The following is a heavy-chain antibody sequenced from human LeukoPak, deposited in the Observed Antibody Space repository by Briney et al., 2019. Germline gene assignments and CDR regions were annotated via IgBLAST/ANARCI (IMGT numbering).Heavy chain of an antibody. D-gene: IGHD1-14*01. Sequence: ASVKVSCKASGGTFSSYAISWVRQAPGQGLEWMGGIIPIFGTANYAQKFQGRVTITTDESTSTAYMELSSLRSEDTAVYYCAREVSGDPELRYNWFDPWGQGTLVTVSS. CDR1: GGTFSSYA. V-gene: IGHV1-69*05. CDR2: IIPIFGTA. J-gene: IGHJ5*02. CDR3: AREVSGDPELRYNWFDP.